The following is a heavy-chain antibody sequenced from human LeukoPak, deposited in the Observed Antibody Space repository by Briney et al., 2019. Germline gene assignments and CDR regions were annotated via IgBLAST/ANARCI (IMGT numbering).Heavy chain of an antibody. CDR3: ARHGSIQLWSEKNRHFDY. CDR1: GFTFDDYA. J-gene: IGHJ4*02. D-gene: IGHD5-18*01. Sequence: GGSLRLSCAASGFTFDDYAMHWVRQAPGKGLEWVSGISWNSGSIGYADSVKGRFTISRDNAKNSLYLQMNSLRAEDTALYYCARHGSIQLWSEKNRHFDYWGQGTLVTVSS. CDR2: ISWNSGSI. V-gene: IGHV3-9*01.